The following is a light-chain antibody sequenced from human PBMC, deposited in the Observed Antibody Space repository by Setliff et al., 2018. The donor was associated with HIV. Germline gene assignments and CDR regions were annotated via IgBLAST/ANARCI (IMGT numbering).Light chain of an antibody. CDR2: DVS. CDR1: SSDVGRYDS. J-gene: IGLJ2*01. CDR3: SSYTTSRTLI. V-gene: IGLV2-14*03. Sequence: QSALTQPASVSGSPGQSITISCTGTSSDVGRYDSVSWYQQHPGKAPKVMLHDVSNRPSGVSNRFSGSKSDNTASLTISGLQAEDEGDYYCSSYTTSRTLIFGGGTKVTV.